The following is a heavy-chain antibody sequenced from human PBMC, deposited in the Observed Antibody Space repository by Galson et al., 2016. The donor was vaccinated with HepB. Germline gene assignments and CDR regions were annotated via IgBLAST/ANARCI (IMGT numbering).Heavy chain of an antibody. D-gene: IGHD1-14*01. Sequence: SVKVSCKASGYTSNTYNMHWVRQAPGQGLEWMGIIKPSGGNTIYAQKFQDRITMTRDTYPSTVYMELISLRSEDTAVYYCARELDHSFYFDYWGQGTLLTVSS. CDR1: GYTSNTYN. J-gene: IGHJ4*02. CDR3: ARELDHSFYFDY. V-gene: IGHV1-46*02. CDR2: IKPSGGNT.